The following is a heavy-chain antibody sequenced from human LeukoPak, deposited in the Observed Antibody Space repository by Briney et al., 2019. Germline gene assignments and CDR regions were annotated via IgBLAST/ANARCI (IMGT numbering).Heavy chain of an antibody. D-gene: IGHD2-15*01. CDR1: GGSISSSSYY. CDR2: IYYSGST. V-gene: IGHV4-39*07. J-gene: IGHJ4*02. Sequence: SETLSLTCTVSGGSISSSSYYWGWIRQPPGKGLEWIGSIYYSGSTYYNPSLKSRVTISVDTSKNQFSLKLSSVTAADTAVYYCAREETRRLLLRTTHFDYWGQGTLATVSS. CDR3: AREETRRLLLRTTHFDY.